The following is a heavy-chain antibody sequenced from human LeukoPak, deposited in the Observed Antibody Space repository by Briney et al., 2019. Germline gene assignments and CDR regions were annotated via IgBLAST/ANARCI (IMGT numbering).Heavy chain of an antibody. Sequence: PGGSLRLSCAAPGFTLSNYWMSLVRPAPGKGLERGANINQDGSEKYSLDSVTGRFTISRDNPKNSLYLQTNNLRGEDTAIYYCARDKEYCSGGSCYFGSSFDFWGQGTLVSVSS. CDR3: ARDKEYCSGGSCYFGSSFDF. CDR2: INQDGSEK. V-gene: IGHV3-7*01. J-gene: IGHJ4*02. D-gene: IGHD2-15*01. CDR1: GFTLSNYW.